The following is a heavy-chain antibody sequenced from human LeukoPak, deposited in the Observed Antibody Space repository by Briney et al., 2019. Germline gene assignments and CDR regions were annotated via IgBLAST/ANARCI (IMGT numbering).Heavy chain of an antibody. CDR2: IKTDGSST. J-gene: IGHJ5*02. V-gene: IGHV3-74*01. CDR1: GFTFSSFW. Sequence: GGSLRLSCLASGFTFSSFWMHWVRQTPGKGLVWVSRIKTDGSSTDYADSVKGRFTISRDNARNTLYLQMDGLRVEDTAVYYCVRETRIGSSGTQGWFDPWGQGTLVTVSS. CDR3: VRETRIGSSGTQGWFDP. D-gene: IGHD1-1*01.